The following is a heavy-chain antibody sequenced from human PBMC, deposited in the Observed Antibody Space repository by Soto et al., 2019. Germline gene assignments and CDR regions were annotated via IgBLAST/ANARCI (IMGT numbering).Heavy chain of an antibody. CDR1: GFTFSSYA. J-gene: IGHJ4*02. D-gene: IGHD5-12*01. CDR3: ARDAAPPYSGYSENDY. CDR2: ISSNGGST. V-gene: IGHV3-64*01. Sequence: GGSLRLSCAASGFTFSSYAMHWVRQAPGKGLEYVSAISSNGGSTYYANSVKGRFTISRDNSKNTLYLQMGSLRAEDLVVYYCARDAAPPYSGYSENDYWGQGTLVTVSS.